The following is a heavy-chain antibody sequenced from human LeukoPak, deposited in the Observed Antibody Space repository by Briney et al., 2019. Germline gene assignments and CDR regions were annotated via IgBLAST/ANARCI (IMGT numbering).Heavy chain of an antibody. V-gene: IGHV4-59*01. CDR1: GGSISNYY. CDR3: ARGGASSEWFDP. Sequence: SETLSLTCTVSGGSISNYYWSWIRQPPGKGLEWIGYIYNSGHTNYNPSLKSRVTISEDTSNNQFSLNVNSVTAADTAVYYCARGGASSEWFDPWGQGTLVTVSS. J-gene: IGHJ5*02. CDR2: IYNSGHT. D-gene: IGHD6-25*01.